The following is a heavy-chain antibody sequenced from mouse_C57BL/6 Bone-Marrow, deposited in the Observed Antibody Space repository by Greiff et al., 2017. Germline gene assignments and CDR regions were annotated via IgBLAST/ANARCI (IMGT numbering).Heavy chain of an antibody. D-gene: IGHD4-1*01. CDR3: ARRSNWAFDY. V-gene: IGHV1-22*01. CDR2: INPNNGGT. Sequence: EVQLQQSGPELVKPGASVKMSCKASGYTFTDYNMHWVKQSHGQSLEWIGYINPNNGGTSYNQKFKGKATLTANTSSSPAYMELRSLTSEDSAVYYSARRSNWAFDYWGKGTTLTVSS. CDR1: GYTFTDYN. J-gene: IGHJ2*01.